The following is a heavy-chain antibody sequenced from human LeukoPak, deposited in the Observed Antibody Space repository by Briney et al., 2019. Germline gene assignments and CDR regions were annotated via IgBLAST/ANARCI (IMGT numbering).Heavy chain of an antibody. Sequence: GGSLRLSCAASGFTFSSYAMSWVRQAPGKGLEWVSAISGSGGSTYYADSVKGRFTISRDNSENTLYLQMNSLRAEDTAVYYCARRHYDILTGYYSLDYWGQGTLVTVSS. J-gene: IGHJ4*02. V-gene: IGHV3-23*01. CDR3: ARRHYDILTGYYSLDY. CDR1: GFTFSSYA. CDR2: ISGSGGST. D-gene: IGHD3-9*01.